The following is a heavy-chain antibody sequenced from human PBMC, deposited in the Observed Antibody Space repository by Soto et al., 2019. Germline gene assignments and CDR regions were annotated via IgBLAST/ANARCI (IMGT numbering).Heavy chain of an antibody. V-gene: IGHV3-74*01. D-gene: IGHD3-9*01. J-gene: IGHJ6*04. CDR3: ARGPFEPHRPYSLSTTGGYYYYGMDV. Sequence: GGSLRLSCAASGFTFSSYWMHWVRQAPGKGLVWVSRINSDGSSTSYADSVTGRFTISTDHAKNTLYLQMNSLRAEDKAVYYCARGPFEPHRPYSLSTTGGYYYYGMDVWGKGTMVTVSS. CDR2: INSDGSST. CDR1: GFTFSSYW.